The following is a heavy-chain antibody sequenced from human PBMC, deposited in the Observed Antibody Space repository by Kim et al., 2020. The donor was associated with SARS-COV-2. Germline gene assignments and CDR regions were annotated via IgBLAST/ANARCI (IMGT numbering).Heavy chain of an antibody. CDR3: ARDFTYYSGYSYDAFDI. Sequence: SMEGRFTISRDNAKNLLFLQMESLRAEDSGVYYCARDFTYYSGYSYDAFDIWGQGTVVTVSS. V-gene: IGHV3-48*03. D-gene: IGHD3-10*01. J-gene: IGHJ3*02.